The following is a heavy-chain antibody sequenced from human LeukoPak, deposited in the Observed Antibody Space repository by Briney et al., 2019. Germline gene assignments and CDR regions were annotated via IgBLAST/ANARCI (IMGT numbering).Heavy chain of an antibody. V-gene: IGHV1-2*02. CDR1: GYTFTDYY. D-gene: IGHD5-18*01. CDR3: ARRAREYSHDAFDI. J-gene: IGHJ3*02. Sequence: GASVKVSCKASGYTFTDYYMHWVRQAPGQELEWMGWINPNSRGTDSAQKFQGRFSMTRDTSISTAYMELSRLRSDDTAVYYCARRAREYSHDAFDIWGQGTMVTVSS. CDR2: INPNSRGT.